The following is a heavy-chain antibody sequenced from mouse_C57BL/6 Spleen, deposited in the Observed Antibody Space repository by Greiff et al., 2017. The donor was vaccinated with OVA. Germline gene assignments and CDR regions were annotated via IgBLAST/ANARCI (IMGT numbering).Heavy chain of an antibody. Sequence: EVQLQQSGPELVKPGASVKISCKASGYSFTGYYMHWVKQSSEKSLEWIGEINPSTGGTSYNQKFKGKATLTVDKSSSTAYMQLKSLTSEDSAVXYCARPFYGNWFAYWGQGTLVTVSA. CDR3: ARPFYGNWFAY. V-gene: IGHV1-43*01. CDR1: GYSFTGYY. CDR2: INPSTGGT. J-gene: IGHJ3*01. D-gene: IGHD1-1*01.